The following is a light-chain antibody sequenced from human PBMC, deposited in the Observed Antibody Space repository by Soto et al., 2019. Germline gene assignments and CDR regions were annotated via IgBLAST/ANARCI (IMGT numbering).Light chain of an antibody. CDR3: GSYAGCIRV. CDR2: EVG. J-gene: IGLJ1*01. CDR1: SRDVGAYKL. Sequence: QSVLTQPASVSGSPGQSITISCTGASRDVGAYKLVSWYQQHPGKAPKLIIYEVGERPSGASNRFSGSKSGNTASLTISGLQAFYEAYYSCGSYAGCIRVFVPVSNVTVL. V-gene: IGLV2-23*02.